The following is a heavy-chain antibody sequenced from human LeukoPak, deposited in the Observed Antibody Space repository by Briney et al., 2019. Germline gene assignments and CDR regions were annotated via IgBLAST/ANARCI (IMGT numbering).Heavy chain of an antibody. CDR2: IYYSGST. CDR1: GGSVSSGSYY. CDR3: ARALGTITSKFDY. V-gene: IGHV4-61*01. J-gene: IGHJ4*02. D-gene: IGHD1-14*01. Sequence: SETLSLTCTVSGGSVSSGSYYWSWIRQPPGKGLEWIGYIYYSGSTNYNPSLKSRVTISVDTSKNQFSLKLSSVTAADTAVYYCARALGTITSKFDYWGQGALVTVSS.